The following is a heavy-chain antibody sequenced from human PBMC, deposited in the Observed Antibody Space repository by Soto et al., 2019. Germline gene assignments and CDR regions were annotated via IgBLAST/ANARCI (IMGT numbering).Heavy chain of an antibody. J-gene: IGHJ4*02. CDR1: GFTFSSYE. Sequence: GGSLRLSCAASGFTFSSYEMNWVRQAPGKGLEWVSYISSSGSTIYYAGSVKGRFTISRDNAKNSLYLQMNSLRAEDTAVYSCARSMPDYYGSGSFDYWGQGTLVTVSS. CDR2: ISSSGSTI. V-gene: IGHV3-48*03. D-gene: IGHD3-10*01. CDR3: ARSMPDYYGSGSFDY.